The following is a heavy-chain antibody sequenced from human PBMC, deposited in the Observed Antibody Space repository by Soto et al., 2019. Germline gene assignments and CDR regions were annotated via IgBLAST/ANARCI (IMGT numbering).Heavy chain of an antibody. CDR3: ARLRGYSGYEGDY. D-gene: IGHD5-12*01. CDR2: IYYSGSN. V-gene: IGHV4-39*01. J-gene: IGHJ4*02. Sequence: QLQLQESGPGLVKPSETLYLTCTVSGGSISSSSYYWGWLRPPPGKGLEWSGSIYYSGSNYYNPSLKGRVTISVDTSKNQFSLKLSSVTAADTAVYYCARLRGYSGYEGDYWGQGTLVNGSS. CDR1: GGSISSSSYY.